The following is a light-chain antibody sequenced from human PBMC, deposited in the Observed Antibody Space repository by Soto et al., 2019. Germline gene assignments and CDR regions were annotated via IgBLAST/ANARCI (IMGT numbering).Light chain of an antibody. Sequence: EIVLTQSPATLSLSPGERATLSCRASQSISAYLAWYQQTPGQAPRLLIYDASNRATGIPARFSGSGSGTDSTLTISSLAPEDSAVYCWQQRNNWPLTFGGGTKVEFK. CDR1: QSISAY. V-gene: IGKV3-11*01. CDR3: QQRNNWPLT. CDR2: DAS. J-gene: IGKJ4*01.